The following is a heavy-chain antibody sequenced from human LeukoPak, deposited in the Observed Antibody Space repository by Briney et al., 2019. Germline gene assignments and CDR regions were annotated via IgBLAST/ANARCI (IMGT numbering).Heavy chain of an antibody. CDR3: ARVGGYPLSAFDI. Sequence: SETLSLTCTVSGGSISSYYWSWIRQPAGKGLEWIGYIYYSESANYNPSLKSRITISLDTSKNQFSLKLNSVTAADTAVYYCARVGGYPLSAFDIWGQGTMVTVSS. V-gene: IGHV4-59*08. CDR2: IYYSESA. CDR1: GGSISSYY. J-gene: IGHJ3*02. D-gene: IGHD3-22*01.